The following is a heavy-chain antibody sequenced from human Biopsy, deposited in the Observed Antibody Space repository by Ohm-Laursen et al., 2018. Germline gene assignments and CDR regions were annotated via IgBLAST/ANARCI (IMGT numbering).Heavy chain of an antibody. CDR1: GLSFSTYG. CDR3: TRLAYYYYYGMDV. Sequence: SLRLSCAASGLSFSTYGMHWVRQAPGKGLEWVAVIWYDGSKKYYADSVKGRFTITRDNSKNTLYLQMNSLRAEDTAVYYCTRLAYYYYYGMDVWGQGTTVTVSS. D-gene: IGHD2-21*01. V-gene: IGHV3-33*01. J-gene: IGHJ6*02. CDR2: IWYDGSKK.